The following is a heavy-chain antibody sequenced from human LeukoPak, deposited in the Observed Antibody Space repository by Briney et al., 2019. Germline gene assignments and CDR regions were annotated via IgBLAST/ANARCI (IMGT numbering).Heavy chain of an antibody. D-gene: IGHD4-17*01. Sequence: GGSLRLSCAASGFTFDDYGMSWVRQAPGKGLEWVSGINWNGGSTGYADSVKGRFTISRDNAKNSLYLQMNSLRAEDTALYYCARDGGEGYDYGDYGEGYFDYWGQGTLVTVSS. CDR2: INWNGGST. CDR3: ARDGGEGYDYGDYGEGYFDY. V-gene: IGHV3-20*04. J-gene: IGHJ4*02. CDR1: GFTFDDYG.